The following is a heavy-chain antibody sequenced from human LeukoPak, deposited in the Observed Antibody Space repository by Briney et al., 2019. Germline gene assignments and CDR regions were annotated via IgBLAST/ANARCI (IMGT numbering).Heavy chain of an antibody. CDR3: ARATSTRQARYFDWSEGNDAFGI. V-gene: IGHV3-66*01. Sequence: GGSLSLSCAASGFTLSSNYMSCARQSPGKGLEWVSVIDSGGSTYYADAVKGRYTTSRDYSKNTLYLQMSTRSTDDTAVYHCARATSTRQARYFDWSEGNDAFGIWGQGTMVTVSS. CDR2: IDSGGST. J-gene: IGHJ3*02. CDR1: GFTLSSNY. D-gene: IGHD3-9*01.